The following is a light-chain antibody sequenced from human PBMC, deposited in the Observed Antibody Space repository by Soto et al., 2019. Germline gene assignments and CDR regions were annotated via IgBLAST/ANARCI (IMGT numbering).Light chain of an antibody. J-gene: IGKJ4*01. CDR3: QNYNSYIII. CDR1: QSVSGW. Sequence: MTQSAATLSVSFGDAVTVTCRASQSVSGWLAWYQQKPGEAPKLLIYDASALPRGVPSRFSGSGYGTDFNLTISSLQTDDVATYYCQNYNSYIIIFGGGTKVDIK. V-gene: IGKV1-5*01. CDR2: DAS.